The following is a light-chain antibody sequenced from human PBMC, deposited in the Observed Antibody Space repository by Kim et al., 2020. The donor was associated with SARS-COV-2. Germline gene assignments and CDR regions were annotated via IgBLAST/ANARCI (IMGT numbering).Light chain of an antibody. CDR1: SSNIVSHS. Sequence: GQRVTISCSGSSSNIVSHSVHWYQQFPGTAPKLLIYSTTHRPSGVPDRFSGSKSGTSASLAISGLRSEDETDYYCAAWDDSLSGLVFGGGTQLTVL. V-gene: IGLV1-47*01. J-gene: IGLJ2*01. CDR3: AAWDDSLSGLV. CDR2: STT.